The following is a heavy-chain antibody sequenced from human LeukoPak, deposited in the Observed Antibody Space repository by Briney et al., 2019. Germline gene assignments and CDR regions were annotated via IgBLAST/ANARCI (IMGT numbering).Heavy chain of an antibody. D-gene: IGHD3-16*01. V-gene: IGHV3-23*01. J-gene: IGHJ3*02. CDR2: IGGSGDLT. CDR1: GFXFSSYA. Sequence: GGSLRLSCGASGFXFSSYAMSWVRQAPGKGLEWVSVIGGSGDLTFYADSVKGRFTISRDNSKNTLYLQMNSLRAEDTAVYFCAKSAVTIGLGAFDIWGQGTMVTVSS. CDR3: AKSAVTIGLGAFDI.